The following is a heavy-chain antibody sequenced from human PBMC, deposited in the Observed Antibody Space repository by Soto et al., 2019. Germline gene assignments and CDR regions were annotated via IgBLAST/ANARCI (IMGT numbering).Heavy chain of an antibody. D-gene: IGHD3-10*01. CDR3: APWFGAFDY. V-gene: IGHV3-30*03. Sequence: QVQLVESGGGVVQPGRSLRLSCAASGFTFSSYGMHWVRQAPGKGLEWVAVISYDGSNKYYADSVKGRFTISRENSKNTLYLQMNSLRAEDTDEYYCAPWFGAFDYWGQGTLVTVSS. CDR2: ISYDGSNK. CDR1: GFTFSSYG. J-gene: IGHJ4*02.